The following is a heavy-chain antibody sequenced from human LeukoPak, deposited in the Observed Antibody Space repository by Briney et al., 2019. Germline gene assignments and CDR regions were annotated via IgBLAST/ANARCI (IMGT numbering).Heavy chain of an antibody. CDR3: AKLKSMVSTSMYYFDY. J-gene: IGHJ4*02. D-gene: IGHD5/OR15-5a*01. CDR2: ISGSGGST. V-gene: IGHV3-23*01. Sequence: GGSLRLSCAASGFTFSSYAMSWVRQAPGKGLEWVSAISGSGGSTYYADFVKGRFTISRDNSKNTLYLQMNSLRAEDTAVYYCAKLKSMVSTSMYYFDYWGQGTLVTVSS. CDR1: GFTFSSYA.